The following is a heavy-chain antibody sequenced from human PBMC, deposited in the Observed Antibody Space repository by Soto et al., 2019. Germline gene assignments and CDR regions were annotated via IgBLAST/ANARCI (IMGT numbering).Heavy chain of an antibody. CDR2: ITGGGENT. Sequence: GSLRLSCATPGFTFSSYAMSWVRQAPGKGLEWVSSITGGGENTHYADSVRGRFTISRDNSKNTLSLQMNSLRVEDTAVYHCAKGRIAVAAPYNWFDPWGQGTLVTVSS. J-gene: IGHJ5*02. V-gene: IGHV3-23*01. CDR3: AKGRIAVAAPYNWFDP. CDR1: GFTFSSYA. D-gene: IGHD6-19*01.